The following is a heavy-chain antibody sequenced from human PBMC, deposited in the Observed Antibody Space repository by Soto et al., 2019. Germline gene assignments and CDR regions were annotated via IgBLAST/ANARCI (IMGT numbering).Heavy chain of an antibody. D-gene: IGHD6-13*01. CDR1: GGSISSYY. Sequence: PSETLSLTCTVSGGSISSYYWSWIRQPPGKGLEWIGYIYYSGSTNYNPSLKSRVTISVDTSKNQFSLKLSSVTAADTAVYYCARSVAAAVSEHNWFDPWGQGTLVTVSS. CDR2: IYYSGST. CDR3: ARSVAAAVSEHNWFDP. J-gene: IGHJ5*02. V-gene: IGHV4-59*01.